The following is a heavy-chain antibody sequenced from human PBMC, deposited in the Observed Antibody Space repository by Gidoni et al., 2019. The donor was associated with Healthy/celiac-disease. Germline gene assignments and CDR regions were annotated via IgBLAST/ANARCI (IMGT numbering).Heavy chain of an antibody. CDR3: AREGGDFGELFYYYGMDV. V-gene: IGHV3-21*01. Sequence: CAASGFTFSSYSMNWVRQAPGKGLEWVSSISRSSSYIYYADSVKGRFTISRDNAKNSLYLQMNSLRAEDTAVYYCAREGGDFGELFYYYGMDVWGQGTTVTVSS. CDR2: ISRSSSYI. J-gene: IGHJ6*02. CDR1: GFTFSSYS. D-gene: IGHD3-10*01.